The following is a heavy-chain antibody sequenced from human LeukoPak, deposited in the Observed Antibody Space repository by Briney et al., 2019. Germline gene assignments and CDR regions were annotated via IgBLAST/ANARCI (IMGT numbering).Heavy chain of an antibody. CDR2: IYYSGST. Sequence: PSETLSLTCTVSGGSISSGDYYWSWIRQPPGKGLEWIGYIYYSGSTYYNPSLKSRVTISVDTSKNQFSLNLSSVTAADTAVYYCARGFAASYYDFWSGYYGGYYFDYWGQGTLVTVSS. CDR1: GGSISSGDYY. V-gene: IGHV4-30-4*08. CDR3: ARGFAASYYDFWSGYYGGYYFDY. D-gene: IGHD3-3*01. J-gene: IGHJ4*02.